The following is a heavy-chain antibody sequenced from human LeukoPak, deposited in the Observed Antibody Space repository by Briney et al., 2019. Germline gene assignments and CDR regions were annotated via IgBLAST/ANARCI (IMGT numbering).Heavy chain of an antibody. CDR3: AKTGYGSPYYFDY. D-gene: IGHD3-10*01. CDR2: ISWDGGST. CDR1: GFTVSSNY. J-gene: IGHJ4*02. Sequence: GGSLRLSCAASGFTVSSNYMSWVRQAPGKGLEWVSLISWDGGSTYYADSVKGRFTISRDNSKNSLYLQMNSLRTEDTALYYCAKTGYGSPYYFDYWGQGTLVTVSS. V-gene: IGHV3-43*01.